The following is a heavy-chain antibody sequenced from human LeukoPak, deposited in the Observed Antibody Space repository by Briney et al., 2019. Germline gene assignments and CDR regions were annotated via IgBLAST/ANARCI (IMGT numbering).Heavy chain of an antibody. D-gene: IGHD5-18*01. Sequence: ASVKVSCKASGYTFIGFYIHWVRQAPGQGLEWMGWINPNSGGTNYAQKFQGRVTMTRDTSISTAYMELSRLRSDDTAVYYCASDGQLWKQARYNWFDPWGQGTLVTVSS. CDR2: INPNSGGT. CDR3: ASDGQLWKQARYNWFDP. CDR1: GYTFIGFY. J-gene: IGHJ5*02. V-gene: IGHV1-2*02.